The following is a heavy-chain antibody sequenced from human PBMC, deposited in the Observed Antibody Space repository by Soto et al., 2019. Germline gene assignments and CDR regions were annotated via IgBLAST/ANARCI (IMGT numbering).Heavy chain of an antibody. V-gene: IGHV3-21*01. CDR2: ISSSSSYI. Sequence: GGSLRLSCAASGFTFSSYSMNWLRQAPGKGLEWVSSISSSSSYIYYADSVKGRFTISRDNAKNSLYLQMNSLRAEDTAVYYCARANSDFWRGYWGYNWLDPWGQGTLVTVSS. J-gene: IGHJ5*02. CDR3: ARANSDFWRGYWGYNWLDP. D-gene: IGHD3-3*01. CDR1: GFTFSSYS.